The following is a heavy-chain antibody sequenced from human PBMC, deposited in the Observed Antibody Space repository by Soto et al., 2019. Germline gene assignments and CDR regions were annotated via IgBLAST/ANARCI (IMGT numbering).Heavy chain of an antibody. Sequence: QVPVVESGGGVVQPGRSLRISCAASGFMFSSYALHWVRQAPGKGLEWVAVISYDGDHKYYADSVKGRFTISRDNSKNTVSLQMNNLSPEDTAIFYCARDMEPGAVSVYYYYAMDVWGQGTTVTVSS. CDR3: ARDMEPGAVSVYYYYAMDV. CDR1: GFMFSSYA. D-gene: IGHD2-2*01. J-gene: IGHJ6*02. V-gene: IGHV3-30-3*01. CDR2: ISYDGDHK.